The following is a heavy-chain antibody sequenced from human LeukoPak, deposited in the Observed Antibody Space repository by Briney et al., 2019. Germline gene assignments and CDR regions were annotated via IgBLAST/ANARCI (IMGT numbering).Heavy chain of an antibody. Sequence: ASVKVSCKASGYTFTDFAMHWVRQAPGQRLEWMGWINTGTDDSKYSQKFQGRVTITRDTSAGIVYMELSGLIFEDTTVYYCARGSAWYVAYWGQGTLVTVSS. D-gene: IGHD6-19*01. CDR1: GYTFTDFA. CDR2: INTGTDDS. J-gene: IGHJ4*02. V-gene: IGHV1-3*04. CDR3: ARGSAWYVAY.